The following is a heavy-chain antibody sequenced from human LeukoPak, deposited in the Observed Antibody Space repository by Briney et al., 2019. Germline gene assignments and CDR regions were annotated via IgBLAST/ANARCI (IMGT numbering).Heavy chain of an antibody. V-gene: IGHV4-61*01. J-gene: IGHJ5*02. CDR1: GGSVSSGSYY. CDR2: IYYSGST. D-gene: IGHD2-15*01. CDR3: ARDRICSGGSCYYNWFDP. Sequence: PSETLSLTCTVSGGSVSSGSYYWSWIRQPSGKGLEWIGYIYYSGSTNYNPSLKSRVTISVDTSKNQFSLKLSSATAADTAVYYCARDRICSGGSCYYNWFDPWGQGTLVTVSS.